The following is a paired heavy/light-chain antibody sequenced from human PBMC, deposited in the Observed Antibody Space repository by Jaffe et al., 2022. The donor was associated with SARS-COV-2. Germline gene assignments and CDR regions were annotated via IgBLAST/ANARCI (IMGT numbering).Heavy chain of an antibody. V-gene: IGHV1-18*01. CDR3: ARDYSLALSKVIVVVPRRGMDV. J-gene: IGHJ6*02. Sequence: QVQLVQSGAEVKKPGASVKVSCKASGYTFTSYGISWVRQAPGQGLEWMGWISAYNGNTNYAQKLQGRVTMTTDTSTSTAYMELRSLRSDDTAVYYCARDYSLALSKVIVVVPRRGMDVWGQGTTVTVSS. CDR2: ISAYNGNT. D-gene: IGHD3-22*01. CDR1: GYTFTSYG.
Light chain of an antibody. V-gene: IGLV2-14*01. J-gene: IGLJ2*01. CDR3: SSYTSSRHVV. Sequence: QSALTQPASVSGSPGQSITISCTGTSSDVGGYNYVSWYQQHPGKAPKLMIYEVSNRPSGVSNRFSGSKSGNTASLTISGLQAEDEADYYCSSYTSSRHVVFGGGTKLTVL. CDR2: EVS. CDR1: SSDVGGYNY.